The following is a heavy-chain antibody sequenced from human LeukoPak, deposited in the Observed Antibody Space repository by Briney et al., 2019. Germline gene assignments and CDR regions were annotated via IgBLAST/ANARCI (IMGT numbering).Heavy chain of an antibody. Sequence: ASVTVSCTASGYFFTGSYMHWVRQAPGQGLEWMGWIDPNNGATKYAQKFQGRVTMTRDTSITTAYMDLSRLGSDDSAVYYCARDMRYDFWSGSTPDHWGQGTLVTVSS. J-gene: IGHJ5*02. CDR2: IDPNNGAT. D-gene: IGHD3-3*01. V-gene: IGHV1-2*02. CDR3: ARDMRYDFWSGSTPDH. CDR1: GYFFTGSY.